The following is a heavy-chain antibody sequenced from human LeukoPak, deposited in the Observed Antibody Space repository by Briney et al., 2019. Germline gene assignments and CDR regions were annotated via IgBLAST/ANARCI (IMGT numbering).Heavy chain of an antibody. Sequence: ASVKVSCKASGYTFTRYYMYWVRQAPGQGLEWMGIINPSGGTTTYAQKFQGRVTMTGDTSTSTVYMELSSLRSEDTAVYYCANEVGYYYDSSGYSSWGQGTLVTVSS. CDR3: ANEVGYYYDSSGYSS. D-gene: IGHD3-22*01. J-gene: IGHJ4*02. CDR1: GYTFTRYY. CDR2: INPSGGTT. V-gene: IGHV1-46*01.